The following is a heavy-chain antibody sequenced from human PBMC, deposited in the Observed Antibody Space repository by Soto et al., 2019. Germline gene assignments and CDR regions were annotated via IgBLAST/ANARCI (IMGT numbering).Heavy chain of an antibody. V-gene: IGHV3-43*01. CDR3: AKEAGTIYFDY. Sequence: GGSLRLSCAASGFTFHGYTMHWVRQAPGKGLEWVSLINWDGTNKYYADSVKGRFTISRDNGKNSLYLQMNSLRTEDTALYYCAKEAGTIYFDYWGQGALVTSPQ. J-gene: IGHJ4*02. D-gene: IGHD6-13*01. CDR1: GFTFHGYT. CDR2: INWDGTNK.